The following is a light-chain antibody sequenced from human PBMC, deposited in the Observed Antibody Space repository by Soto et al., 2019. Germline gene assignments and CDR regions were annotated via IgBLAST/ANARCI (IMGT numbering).Light chain of an antibody. CDR3: ISYTSSSTWV. CDR2: EVS. V-gene: IGLV2-14*02. J-gene: IGLJ3*02. Sequence: QSALTQPASVSGSPGQSITISCTGTSSDVGSYDLISWYQQHPGKPPKLLLYEVSNRPSGVSDRFSGSRSGNTASLTISGLQAEDESDYYCISYTSSSTWVFGGGTKLTVL. CDR1: SSDVGSYDL.